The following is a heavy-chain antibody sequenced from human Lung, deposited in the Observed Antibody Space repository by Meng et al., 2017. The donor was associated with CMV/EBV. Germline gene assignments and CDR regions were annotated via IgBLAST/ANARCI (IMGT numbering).Heavy chain of an antibody. CDR2: IDHSGST. Sequence: SXTLSLTCAVYGGSFSGYYWTWIRQPPRKGLEWIGEIDHSGSTNYNPSLKSRVTISVDTSKSQFSLRLSSVTAADTAIYYCARGGGYCSGTSCYNNYWGQGXVDTVSS. V-gene: IGHV4-34*01. CDR1: GGSFSGYY. J-gene: IGHJ4*02. D-gene: IGHD2-2*02. CDR3: ARGGGYCSGTSCYNNY.